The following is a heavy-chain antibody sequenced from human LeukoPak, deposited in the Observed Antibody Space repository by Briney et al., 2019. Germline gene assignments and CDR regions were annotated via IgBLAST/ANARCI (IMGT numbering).Heavy chain of an antibody. CDR1: GDSVSRSDSY. Sequence: SETLSLTCSVSGDSVSRSDSYWDWIRQPPGKGLEWIGTIYYSGRTYYSPSLKSRVTMSVDPSNNQFSLNLRSVTAADTALYYCARRRYYDGSGYSEWGQGTLLSVSS. D-gene: IGHD3-22*01. V-gene: IGHV4-39*01. CDR2: IYYSGRT. J-gene: IGHJ1*01. CDR3: ARRRYYDGSGYSE.